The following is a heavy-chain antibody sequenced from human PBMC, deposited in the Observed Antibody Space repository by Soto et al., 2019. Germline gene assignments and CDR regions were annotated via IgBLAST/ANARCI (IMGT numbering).Heavy chain of an antibody. CDR1: GYSFTSYC. J-gene: IGHJ4*02. V-gene: IGHV5-51*01. D-gene: IGHD3-22*01. CDR3: ARQHYYDSSGYYSPLYYFDY. CDR2: IYPGDSDT. Sequence: GESLKISCNGSGYSFTSYCIGLVLQMPGKGLEWMWIIYPGDSDTIYSPSFQGQVTISADKSISTAYLQWSSLKASDTAMYYCARQHYYDSSGYYSPLYYFDYWGQGTLVTVSS.